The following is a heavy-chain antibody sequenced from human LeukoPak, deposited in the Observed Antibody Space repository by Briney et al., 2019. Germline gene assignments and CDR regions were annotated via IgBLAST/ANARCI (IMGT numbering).Heavy chain of an antibody. J-gene: IGHJ6*03. CDR1: GYTFTSYG. Sequence: ASVKVSCKASGYTFTSYGISWVRQAPGQGLEWMGWISAYNGNTNYAQKLQGRVTMTTDTSTSTAYIELRSLRSDDTAVYYCARVESLLYYYYMDVWGKGTTVTVSS. CDR3: ARVESLLYYYYMDV. D-gene: IGHD5-24*01. V-gene: IGHV1-18*01. CDR2: ISAYNGNT.